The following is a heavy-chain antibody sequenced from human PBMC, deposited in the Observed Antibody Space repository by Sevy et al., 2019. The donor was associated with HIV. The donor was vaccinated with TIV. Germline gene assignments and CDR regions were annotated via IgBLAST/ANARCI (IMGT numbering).Heavy chain of an antibody. CDR3: ATHAGIAAAGRVFDY. CDR1: GFTFSDHY. Sequence: GGSLRLSCVASGFTFSDHYMEWVRQAPGKGLEWVGRTRNKADGYTTEYAASVKGRFTISSDESKNSLHVQMNSLKTEDTAVYYCATHAGIAAAGRVFDYWGQGTLVTVSS. D-gene: IGHD6-13*01. V-gene: IGHV3-72*01. CDR2: TRNKADGYTT. J-gene: IGHJ4*02.